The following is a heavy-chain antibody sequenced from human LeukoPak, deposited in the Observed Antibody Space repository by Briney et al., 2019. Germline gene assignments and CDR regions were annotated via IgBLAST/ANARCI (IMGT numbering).Heavy chain of an antibody. D-gene: IGHD1-7*01. J-gene: IGHJ6*03. V-gene: IGHV1-69-2*01. CDR3: VSGTSNSYYYMDV. CDR1: GYTFTDYY. Sequence: GASVKVSCKASGYTFTDYYMHWVQQAPGKGLEWMGRVDPEDGETIYAEKFQGRVTITADTSTDTAYMELSSLGSEDTAVYYCVSGTSNSYYYMDVWGRGTTVTVSS. CDR2: VDPEDGET.